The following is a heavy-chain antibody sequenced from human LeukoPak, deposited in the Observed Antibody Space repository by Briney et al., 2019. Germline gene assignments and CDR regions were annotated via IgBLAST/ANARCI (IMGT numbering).Heavy chain of an antibody. CDR3: ARDAGITMIVVVITPTDAFDI. D-gene: IGHD3-22*01. CDR1: GFTFSSYS. V-gene: IGHV3-48*04. J-gene: IGHJ3*02. CDR2: ISSSSSTI. Sequence: GGSLRLSCAASGFTFSSYSMNWVRQAPGKGLEWASYISSSSSTIYYADSVKGRFTISRDNAKNSLYLQMNSLRAEDTAVYYCARDAGITMIVVVITPTDAFDIWGQGTMVTVSS.